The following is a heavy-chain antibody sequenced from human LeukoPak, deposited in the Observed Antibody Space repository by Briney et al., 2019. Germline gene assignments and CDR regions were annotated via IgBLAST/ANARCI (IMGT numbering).Heavy chain of an antibody. CDR2: MNPNSGNT. J-gene: IGHJ4*02. CDR1: GYTFTSYD. D-gene: IGHD3-9*01. CDR3: ARGDDILTRYGY. V-gene: IGHV1-8*01. Sequence: ASVKVSCKPSGYTFTSYDINWVRQATGQGLEWMGWMNPNSGNTGYAQKFQGRVTMTRNTSISTAYMELSSLRSEDTAVYYCARGDDILTRYGYWGQGTLVTVSS.